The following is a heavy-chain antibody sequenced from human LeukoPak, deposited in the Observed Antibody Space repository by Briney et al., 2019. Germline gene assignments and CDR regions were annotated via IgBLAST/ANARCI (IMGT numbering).Heavy chain of an antibody. J-gene: IGHJ5*02. CDR2: INPSGGST. D-gene: IGHD3-22*01. V-gene: IGHV1-46*01. CDR1: GYTFTNYY. CDR3: ARDRLTMIGFDP. Sequence: PVASVKVSCKASGYTFTNYYMHWVRQAPGQGLEWMGIINPSGGSTSYAQKFQGRVTMTRDTSTSTVYMELSSLRSEDTAVYYSARDRLTMIGFDPWGQGTLVTVSS.